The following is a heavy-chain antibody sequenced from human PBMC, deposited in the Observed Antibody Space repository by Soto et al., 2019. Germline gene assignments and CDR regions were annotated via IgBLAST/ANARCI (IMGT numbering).Heavy chain of an antibody. CDR2: INEDGSEK. CDR1: GFALSTYW. CDR3: VTPRFDY. D-gene: IGHD1-20*01. V-gene: IGHV3-7*03. J-gene: IGHJ4*02. Sequence: ESGGGLVQPGGSLRLSCAASGFALSTYWMTWVRQAPGKGLEWVANINEDGSEKYHVDSVKGRFIVSRDNAKNSLYLQMNSLRVEDTAMYYCVTPRFDYWGQGTLVTVSS.